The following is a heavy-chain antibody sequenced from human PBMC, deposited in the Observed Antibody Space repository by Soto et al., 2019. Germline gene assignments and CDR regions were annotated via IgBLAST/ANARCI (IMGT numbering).Heavy chain of an antibody. J-gene: IGHJ5*02. CDR2: IYYSGST. V-gene: IGHV4-39*01. CDR3: ARHFQGYCSSTSCRGFGWFDP. D-gene: IGHD2-2*01. Sequence: SETLSLTCTVSGGSISSSSYYWCWIRQPPGKGLEWIGSIYYSGSTYYNPSLKSRVTISVDTSKNQFSLKLSSVTAADTAVYYCARHFQGYCSSTSCRGFGWFDPWGQGTLVTVSS. CDR1: GGSISSSSYY.